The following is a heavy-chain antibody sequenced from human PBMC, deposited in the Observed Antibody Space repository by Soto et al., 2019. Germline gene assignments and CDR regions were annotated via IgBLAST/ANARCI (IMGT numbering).Heavy chain of an antibody. CDR1: GGTFSSYA. J-gene: IGHJ4*01. Sequence: SVKVSCKASGGTFSSYAISWVRQAPGQGLEWMGGIIPIFGTANYAQKFQGRVTITADKSTSTAYMELSSLRSEDTAVYYCARSHDYGDYEDYFDYWGHGTLVTVSS. CDR2: IIPIFGTA. D-gene: IGHD4-17*01. V-gene: IGHV1-69*06. CDR3: ARSHDYGDYEDYFDY.